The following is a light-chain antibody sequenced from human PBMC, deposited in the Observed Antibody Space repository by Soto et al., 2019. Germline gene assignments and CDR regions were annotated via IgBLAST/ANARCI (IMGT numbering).Light chain of an antibody. CDR1: QSISSY. CDR2: AAS. V-gene: IGKV1-39*01. CDR3: QQSYSTPRT. J-gene: IGKJ3*01. Sequence: DIQMTQSPSSLSASVGDRVTITCRASQSISSYLNWYQQKPGKAPKLLIYAASSLQSWVPSRFSGSGSGTDFTLTISCLQPEDFATYYCQQSYSTPRTFGPGTKVDIK.